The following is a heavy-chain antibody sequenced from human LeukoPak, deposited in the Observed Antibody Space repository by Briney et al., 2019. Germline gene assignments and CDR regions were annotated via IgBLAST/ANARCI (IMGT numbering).Heavy chain of an antibody. Sequence: SETLSLTCTVSGGSVSSYYWSWIRRPPGRGLEWIAYLSHSGSSDSNPSLTSRVTTLVNTSKNQFSLKLTSVTAADTAVYYCARARYANAWYAFDIWGHGTMVTVSS. CDR2: LSHSGSS. D-gene: IGHD2-2*01. CDR1: GGSVSSYY. CDR3: ARARYANAWYAFDI. J-gene: IGHJ3*02. V-gene: IGHV4-59*02.